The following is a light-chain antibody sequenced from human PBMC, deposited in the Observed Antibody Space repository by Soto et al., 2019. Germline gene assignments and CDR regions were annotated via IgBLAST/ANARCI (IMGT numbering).Light chain of an antibody. V-gene: IGLV2-8*01. Sequence: QSALTQPPSASGSPGQSVTISCTGTSSDVGGYKYVSWYQQHPGKAPKLMIFKVNKRPSGVPDRFSGSKSGNTASLTVSGLQAEDEADYYCSSYAGINNLGVFGTGTKLTVL. CDR3: SSYAGINNLGV. CDR1: SSDVGGYKY. J-gene: IGLJ1*01. CDR2: KVN.